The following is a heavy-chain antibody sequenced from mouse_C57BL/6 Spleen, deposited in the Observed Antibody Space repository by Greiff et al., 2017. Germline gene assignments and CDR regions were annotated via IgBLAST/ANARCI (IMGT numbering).Heavy chain of an antibody. Sequence: EVQLQESGGGLVQPKGSLKLSCAASGFSFNTYAMNWVRQAPGKGLEWVARIRSKSNNYATYYADSVKDRFTISRDDSESMLYLQMNNLKTEDTAMYYCVRQDDYDGFDYWGQVTTLTVSS. V-gene: IGHV10-1*01. CDR1: GFSFNTYA. D-gene: IGHD2-4*01. J-gene: IGHJ2*01. CDR2: IRSKSNNYAT. CDR3: VRQDDYDGFDY.